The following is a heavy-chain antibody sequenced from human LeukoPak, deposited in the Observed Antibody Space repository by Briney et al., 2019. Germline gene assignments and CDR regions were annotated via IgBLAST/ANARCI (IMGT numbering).Heavy chain of an antibody. CDR2: INSDGSWT. D-gene: IGHD2/OR15-2a*01. V-gene: IGHV3-74*01. CDR3: VSFYETY. Sequence: QSGGSLRLSCAASGNYWMHWVRQVPGKGLVWVSHINSDGSWTSYADSVKGRFTISKDNAKNTVYLQVNSLRAEDTAAYYCVSFYETYWGRGTLVTVSS. CDR1: GNYW. J-gene: IGHJ4*02.